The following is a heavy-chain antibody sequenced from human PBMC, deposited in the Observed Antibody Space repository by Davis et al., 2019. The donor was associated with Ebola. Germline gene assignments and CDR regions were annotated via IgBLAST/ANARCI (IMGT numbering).Heavy chain of an antibody. V-gene: IGHV5-51*01. CDR2: IHPDDSDT. D-gene: IGHD3-3*02. Sequence: GESLKISCTGSGYRFTSYWIGWVRQMPGKGLEWMGIIHPDDSDTRYSPSFQGQVTISADESISTAYLQWSSLKASDTAMYYCARGTSLARNFDYWGQGTLVTVSS. CDR1: GYRFTSYW. J-gene: IGHJ4*02. CDR3: ARGTSLARNFDY.